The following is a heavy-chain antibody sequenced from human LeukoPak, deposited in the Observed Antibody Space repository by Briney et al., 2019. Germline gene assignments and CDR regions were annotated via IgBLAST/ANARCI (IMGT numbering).Heavy chain of an antibody. J-gene: IGHJ4*02. CDR3: TRDSPGDSYGSF. CDR1: GFTFSSYA. CDR2: IRSKAYGRTT. D-gene: IGHD5-18*01. Sequence: GRSLRLSCAASGFTFSSYAMHWVRQAPGKGLEWVGFIRSKAYGRTTEYAASVKGRFTISRDDSKSIAYLQMNSLKTEDTAVYYCTRDSPGDSYGSFWGQGTLVTVSS. V-gene: IGHV3-49*04.